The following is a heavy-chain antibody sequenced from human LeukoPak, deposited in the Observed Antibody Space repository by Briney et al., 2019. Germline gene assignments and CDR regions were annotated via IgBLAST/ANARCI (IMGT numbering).Heavy chain of an antibody. Sequence: ASVKVSFKASGYTFTSYYMHWVRQAPGQGLEWMGIINPSGGSTSYAQKFQGRVTMTRDMSTSTVYMELSSLRSEDTAVYYCARVKIPGGYPDYWGQGTQVTVSS. CDR1: GYTFTSYY. D-gene: IGHD5-12*01. J-gene: IGHJ4*02. V-gene: IGHV1-46*01. CDR3: ARVKIPGGYPDY. CDR2: INPSGGST.